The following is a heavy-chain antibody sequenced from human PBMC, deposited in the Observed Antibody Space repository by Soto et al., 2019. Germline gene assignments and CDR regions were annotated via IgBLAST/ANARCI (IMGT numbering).Heavy chain of an antibody. CDR1: GFSVGDNY. CDR2: SSSSGGYT. D-gene: IGHD3-16*01. J-gene: IGHJ6*02. CDR3: XXXXXRRHVFTFDYGLDV. Sequence: QVQLVESGGGLVEPGGSLRLSCAASGFSVGDNYMTWIRQAPGKGLEWLSYSSSSGGYTNYADSVKGRFTISRDNAKXXXXXXXXXXXXXXXXXXXXXXXXXRRHVFTFDYGLDVWGQGTTVTVSS. V-gene: IGHV3-11*05.